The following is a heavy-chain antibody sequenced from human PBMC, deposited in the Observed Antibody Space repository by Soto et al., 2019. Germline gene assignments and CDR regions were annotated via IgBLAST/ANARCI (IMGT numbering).Heavy chain of an antibody. D-gene: IGHD1-1*01. J-gene: IGHJ6*03. CDR3: AKAGRGGSYYYYMDV. CDR1: GFTFSSYA. Sequence: EVQLLESGGGLVQPGGSLRLSCAASGFTFSSYAMSWVRQAPGKGLEWVSAISGSGGSTYYADSVKGRFTISRDNSKNTLYLQRNSLRAEDTAVYYCAKAGRGGSYYYYMDVWGKGTTVTVSS. V-gene: IGHV3-23*01. CDR2: ISGSGGST.